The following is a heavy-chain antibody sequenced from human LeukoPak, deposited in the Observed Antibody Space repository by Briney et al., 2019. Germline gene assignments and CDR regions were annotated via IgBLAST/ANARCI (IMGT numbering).Heavy chain of an antibody. V-gene: IGHV3-7*02. CDR1: GLTFSRFW. Sequence: GGSLRLSCAASGLTFSRFWMSWVRQAPGKGLEWVANINENGNEKYYVDSVKGRFIVSRDNARNSLYLQMNNLRAEDTAVYYGAGGGDGTAAGDYWGQGTLVTVSS. J-gene: IGHJ4*02. CDR2: INENGNEK. D-gene: IGHD2-15*01. CDR3: AGGGDGTAAGDY.